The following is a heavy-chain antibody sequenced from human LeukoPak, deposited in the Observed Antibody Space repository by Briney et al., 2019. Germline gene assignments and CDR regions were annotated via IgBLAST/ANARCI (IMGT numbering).Heavy chain of an antibody. CDR1: EFIFGTYA. V-gene: IGHV3-30-3*01. CDR3: AGGSGYFAAPDY. Sequence: PGGSLRLSCAASEFIFGTYAMHWVRRAPGKGLDWVTIISYDGDTTYYADSVKGRFTISRDNSKNMLYLQMNSLKIEDTAVYYCAGGSGYFAAPDYWGLGTLVTVSS. CDR2: ISYDGDTT. D-gene: IGHD3-22*01. J-gene: IGHJ4*02.